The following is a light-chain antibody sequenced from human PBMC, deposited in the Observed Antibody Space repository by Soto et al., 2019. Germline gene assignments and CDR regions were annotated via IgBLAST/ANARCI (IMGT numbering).Light chain of an antibody. J-gene: IGLJ1*01. Sequence: LTQPPSASGSPGQSVAISCTGTSSDVGGYNYVSWYQQHPGKAPKLMIYEVNKRPSGVPDRFSGSKSGNTASPTVSGLQAEDEADYYCSSYAGSSNVFGTGTKVTVL. CDR3: SSYAGSSNV. CDR2: EVN. V-gene: IGLV2-8*01. CDR1: SSDVGGYNY.